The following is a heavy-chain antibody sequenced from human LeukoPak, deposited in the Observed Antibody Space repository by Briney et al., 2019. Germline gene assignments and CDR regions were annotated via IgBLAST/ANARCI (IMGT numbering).Heavy chain of an antibody. CDR2: INPNSGGT. CDR3: ARDGGMVRGYHDAFDI. J-gene: IGHJ3*02. CDR1: EYTFTGYY. Sequence: GASVKVSCKASEYTFTGYYIHWVRQAPGQGLEWMGWINPNSGGTNYAQKFQGRVTMTRDTSISTAYMELSRLRSDDTAVYYCARDGGMVRGYHDAFDIWGQGTMVTVSS. V-gene: IGHV1-2*02. D-gene: IGHD3-10*01.